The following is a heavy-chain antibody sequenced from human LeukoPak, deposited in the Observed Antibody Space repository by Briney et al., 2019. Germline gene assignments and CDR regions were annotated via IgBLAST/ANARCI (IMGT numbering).Heavy chain of an antibody. V-gene: IGHV4-34*01. CDR3: ARGCGSGTHYYYYMDV. J-gene: IGHJ6*03. D-gene: IGHD3-10*01. Sequence: SDTLSLTCAVYGGTFSGYYWSWIRQPPGKGLEWIGEINHSGSTNYNPSLKSRVTISVHTSKNQFSLKLSSVTAADTAVYYCARGCGSGTHYYYYMDVWGKGTTVTVSS. CDR1: GGTFSGYY. CDR2: INHSGST.